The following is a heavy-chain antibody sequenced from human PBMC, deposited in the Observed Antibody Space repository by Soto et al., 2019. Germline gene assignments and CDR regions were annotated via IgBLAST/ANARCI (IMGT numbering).Heavy chain of an antibody. CDR3: ARHCTGSSCYGLFF. J-gene: IGHJ4*02. Sequence: QLQESGPGLVKPSETLSLTCRVSGDSISSSDYYWGWIRQSPGAGLEWIGSAYYSGNTYYNPSLRWRVTISVDTSKNSFSVKLRSVTASDTAVYYCARHCTGSSCYGLFFWGQGALVTVSS. CDR2: AYYSGNT. CDR1: GDSISSSDYY. D-gene: IGHD1-1*01. V-gene: IGHV4-39*01.